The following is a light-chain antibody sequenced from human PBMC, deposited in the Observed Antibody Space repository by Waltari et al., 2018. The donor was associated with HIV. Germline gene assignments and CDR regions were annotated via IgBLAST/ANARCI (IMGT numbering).Light chain of an antibody. V-gene: IGKV3-20*01. CDR1: QSVSSSH. CDR2: GTS. J-gene: IGKJ4*01. Sequence: EIVLTQSPGALSLSSGERATLSCRASQSVSSSHLAWYQQRPGQAPRLLMYGTSSRATGIPDRFSGSGSGTDFTLTISRLEPEDFAVYYCQQYGSSAPLTFGGGTKVEIK. CDR3: QQYGSSAPLT.